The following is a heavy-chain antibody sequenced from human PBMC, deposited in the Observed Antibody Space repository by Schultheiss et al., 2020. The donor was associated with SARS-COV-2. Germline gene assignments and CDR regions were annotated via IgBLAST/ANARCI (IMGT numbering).Heavy chain of an antibody. J-gene: IGHJ4*02. CDR3: ARHNTVTTAWFDY. Sequence: SETLSLTCAVSGGSISSGGYSWSWIRQPPGKGLEWIGYIYYSGSTYYNPSLKSRVTISVDTSKNQFSLKLSSVTAADTAVYYCARHNTVTTAWFDYWGQGTLVTVSS. CDR2: IYYSGST. D-gene: IGHD4-17*01. CDR1: GGSISSGGYS. V-gene: IGHV4-30-2*05.